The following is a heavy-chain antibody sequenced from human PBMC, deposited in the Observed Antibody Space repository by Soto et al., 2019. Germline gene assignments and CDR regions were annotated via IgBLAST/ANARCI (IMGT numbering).Heavy chain of an antibody. Sequence: ASVKVSCKASGYTFTTYGISWVRQAPGQGLEWLGWINTHNGNTNYAQNLQGRVIMTADTSTSTAYMELRSLRSDETAIYYCTREGSAPYYYYGMDAWGQGTTVTVS. CDR3: TREGSAPYYYYGMDA. CDR2: INTHNGNT. V-gene: IGHV1-18*01. CDR1: GYTFTTYG. J-gene: IGHJ6*02. D-gene: IGHD3-10*01.